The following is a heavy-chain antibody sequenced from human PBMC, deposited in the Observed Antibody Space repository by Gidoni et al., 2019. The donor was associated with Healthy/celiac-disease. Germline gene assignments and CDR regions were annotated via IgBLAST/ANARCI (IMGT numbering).Heavy chain of an antibody. V-gene: IGHV3-21*01. J-gene: IGHJ4*02. CDR2: ISSSSSYI. Sequence: EVQLVESGGGLVKPGGSLRLSCAASGFTFSSYSMNWVRQAPGKGLEWVSSISSSSSYIYYADSVKGRFTISRDNAKNSLYLQMNSLRAEDTAVYYCARDGSATVTTYTDYWGQGTLVTVSS. CDR1: GFTFSSYS. D-gene: IGHD4-17*01. CDR3: ARDGSATVTTYTDY.